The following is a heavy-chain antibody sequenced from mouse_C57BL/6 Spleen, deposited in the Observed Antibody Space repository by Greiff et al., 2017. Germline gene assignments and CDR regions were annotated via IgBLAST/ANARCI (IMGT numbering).Heavy chain of an antibody. J-gene: IGHJ4*01. CDR2: INPNNGGT. D-gene: IGHD1-1*01. V-gene: IGHV1-26*01. CDR1: GYTFTDYY. CDR3: ARSGSSLYYAMDY. Sequence: VQLQQSGPELVKPGASVKISCKASGYTFTDYYMNWVKQSHGKSLEWIGDINPNNGGTSYNQKFKGKATLTVDKSSSTAYMELRSRTSEDSAVYYCARSGSSLYYAMDYWGQGTSVTVSS.